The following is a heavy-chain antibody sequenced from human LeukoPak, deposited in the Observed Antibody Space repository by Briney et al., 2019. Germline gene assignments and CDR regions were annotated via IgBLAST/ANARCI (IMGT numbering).Heavy chain of an antibody. D-gene: IGHD6-13*01. CDR3: AKVLGEYSIRSKPLDT. J-gene: IGHJ5*02. V-gene: IGHV3-23*01. CDR1: GFTFSSYA. Sequence: GGSLRLSCAASGFTFSSYAMSWVRQAPGKGLEWVSAISGSGGSTYYADSVKGRFTISRDNAKNTLYLEMNSLRAEDRAVYYCAKVLGEYSIRSKPLDTWGQGTLVTVSS. CDR2: ISGSGGST.